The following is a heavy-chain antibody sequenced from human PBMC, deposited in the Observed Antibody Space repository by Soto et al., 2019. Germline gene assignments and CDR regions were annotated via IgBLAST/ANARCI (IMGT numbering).Heavy chain of an antibody. CDR3: ARGTIVARQHLDY. D-gene: IGHD6-6*01. CDR2: ISIRGGDE. J-gene: IGHJ4*02. Sequence: QVQLVESGGGVVQPGKSLRLSGAASGFTFSSYAMHWARQAPGKGLEWVTVISIRGGDEYYAESVRGRFTISRDDSKNTLYLQMDSLRVEDTAVYYCARGTIVARQHLDYWGQGTLVTVSS. CDR1: GFTFSSYA. V-gene: IGHV3-30*03.